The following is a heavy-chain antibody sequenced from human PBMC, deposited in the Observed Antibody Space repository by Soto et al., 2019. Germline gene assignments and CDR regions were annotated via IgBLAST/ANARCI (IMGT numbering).Heavy chain of an antibody. V-gene: IGHV4-39*01. CDR3: ARLRLMYSSSSQWFDP. J-gene: IGHJ5*02. D-gene: IGHD6-6*01. CDR2: IYYSGST. CDR1: GGSISSSSYY. Sequence: PSETLSLTCTVSGGSISSSSYYWGWIRQPPGKGLEWIGSIYYSGSTYYNPSLKSRVTISVDTSKNQFSLKLSSVTAADTAVYYCARLRLMYSSSSQWFDPWGQGTLVTVSS.